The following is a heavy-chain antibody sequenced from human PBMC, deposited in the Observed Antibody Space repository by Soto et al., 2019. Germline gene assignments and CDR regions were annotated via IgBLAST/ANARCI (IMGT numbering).Heavy chain of an antibody. CDR1: GFTFSSYE. D-gene: IGHD6-13*01. J-gene: IGHJ4*02. CDR3: ARLEGYSSSWLGY. CDR2: ISSSGSTI. Sequence: GGSLRLSCAASGFTFSSYEMNWVRQAPGKGLEWVSYISSSGSTIYYADSVKGRFTISRDNAKNSLYLQMNSLRAEDTAVYYCARLEGYSSSWLGYWGQGTLVTVSS. V-gene: IGHV3-48*03.